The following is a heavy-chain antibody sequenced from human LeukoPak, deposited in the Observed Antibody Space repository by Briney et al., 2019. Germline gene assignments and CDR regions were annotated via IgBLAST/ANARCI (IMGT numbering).Heavy chain of an antibody. D-gene: IGHD3-3*01. CDR1: GGTFSSYA. CDR2: INPNSGDT. CDR3: ARASDWESYDFWSGPYFDY. J-gene: IGHJ4*02. V-gene: IGHV1-2*02. Sequence: RASVKVSCKASGGTFSSYAISWVRQAPGQGLEWMGWINPNSGDTNYAQKFQGRVTMTRDTSISTAYMELSRLRSDDTAVYYCARASDWESYDFWSGPYFDYWGQGTLVTVSS.